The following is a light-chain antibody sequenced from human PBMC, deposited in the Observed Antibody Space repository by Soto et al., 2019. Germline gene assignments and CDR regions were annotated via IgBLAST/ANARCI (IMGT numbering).Light chain of an antibody. CDR3: QQYGTSPVT. CDR2: GAS. V-gene: IGKV3-20*01. J-gene: IGKJ4*01. Sequence: EIVLTQSPGTLYLSPGERATLSCRASQSVNSNYLAWYQQKPGQAPRLLIYGASSWATGIPDRFSGSGSGTDFTLTISRLEPEDCAVYYCQQYGTSPVTFAGGNNVDIK. CDR1: QSVNSNY.